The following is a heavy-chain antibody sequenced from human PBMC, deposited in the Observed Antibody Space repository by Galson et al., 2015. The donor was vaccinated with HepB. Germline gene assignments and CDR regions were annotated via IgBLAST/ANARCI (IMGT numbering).Heavy chain of an antibody. D-gene: IGHD2-21*02. J-gene: IGHJ4*02. CDR2: IIPIFGTA. CDR1: GGTFSSYA. V-gene: IGHV1-69*06. CDR3: ARSMVYCGGDCYFDY. Sequence: SVKVSCKASGGTFSSYAISWVRQAPGQGLEWMGGIIPIFGTANYAQKFQGRVTITADKSTSTAYMELSSLRSEDTAVYYCARSMVYCGGDCYFDYWGQGTLVTVSS.